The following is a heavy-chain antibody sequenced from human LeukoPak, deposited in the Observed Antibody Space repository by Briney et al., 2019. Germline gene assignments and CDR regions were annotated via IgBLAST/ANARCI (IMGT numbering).Heavy chain of an antibody. CDR2: ISSSSSYI. Sequence: GGSLRLSCAASGFTFSSYSMNWVRQAPGKGLEWVSSISSSSSYIYYADSVKGRFTISRDNAKNSLYLQMNSLRAEDTAVYYCARDAGITTHIVVVPAEWGYDYWGQGTLVTVSS. CDR3: ARDAGITTHIVVVPAEWGYDY. J-gene: IGHJ4*02. D-gene: IGHD2-2*01. V-gene: IGHV3-21*01. CDR1: GFTFSSYS.